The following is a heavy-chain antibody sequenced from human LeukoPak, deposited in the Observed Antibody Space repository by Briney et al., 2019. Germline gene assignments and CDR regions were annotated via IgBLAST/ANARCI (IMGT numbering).Heavy chain of an antibody. CDR1: GFTFSSYA. V-gene: IGHV3-30*04. Sequence: PGRSLRLSCAASGFTFSSYAMHWVRQAPGKGLEWVAVISYDGSNKYYADSVKGRFTISRDNSKNTLYLQMNSLRAEDTAVYYCARNGGRDTAMDPNGLANGNFDYWGQGTLVTVSS. CDR3: ARNGGRDTAMDPNGLANGNFDY. J-gene: IGHJ4*02. CDR2: ISYDGSNK. D-gene: IGHD5-18*01.